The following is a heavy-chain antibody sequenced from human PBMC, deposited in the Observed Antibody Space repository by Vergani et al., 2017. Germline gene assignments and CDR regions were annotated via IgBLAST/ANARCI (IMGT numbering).Heavy chain of an antibody. D-gene: IGHD6-19*01. J-gene: IGHJ4*02. CDR2: IQQDGSEK. CDR3: ARERDSIAVDDY. CDR1: GFTFSSYW. Sequence: EVQLVESGGGLVQPGGSLRLSCAASGFTFSSYWMSWVRQAPGKGLEWVANIQQDGSEKYYVDSVKGRFTIARDNAKNSLYLQMNSLRAEGTAVYYCARERDSIAVDDYWGQGTLVTVSS. V-gene: IGHV3-7*01.